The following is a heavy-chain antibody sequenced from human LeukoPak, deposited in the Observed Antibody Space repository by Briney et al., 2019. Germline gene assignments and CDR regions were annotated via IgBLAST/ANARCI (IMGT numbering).Heavy chain of an antibody. Sequence: SETLSLTRAVSGGSISSGGYSWSWIRQPPGKGLEWIGYIYHSGSTYYNPSLKSRVTISVDRSKNQFSLKLSSVTAADTAVYYCAADYYGRPYYFDYWGQGTLVTVSS. V-gene: IGHV4-30-2*01. CDR1: GGSISSGGYS. CDR2: IYHSGST. D-gene: IGHD3-10*01. CDR3: AADYYGRPYYFDY. J-gene: IGHJ4*02.